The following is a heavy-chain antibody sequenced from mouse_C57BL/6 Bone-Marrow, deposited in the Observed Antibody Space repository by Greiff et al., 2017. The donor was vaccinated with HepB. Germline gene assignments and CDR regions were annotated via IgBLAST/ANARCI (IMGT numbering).Heavy chain of an antibody. CDR1: GYTFTSYW. J-gene: IGHJ2*01. D-gene: IGHD4-1*01. V-gene: IGHV1-7*01. CDR3: ARAVGRSDY. CDR2: INPSSGYT. Sequence: VQLQQSGAELAKPGASVKLSCKASGYTFTSYWMHWVKQRPGQGLEWIGYINPSSGYTKYNQKFKDKATLTADKSSRTAYMQLSSLTYEDSAVYYCARAVGRSDYWGQGTTLTVSS.